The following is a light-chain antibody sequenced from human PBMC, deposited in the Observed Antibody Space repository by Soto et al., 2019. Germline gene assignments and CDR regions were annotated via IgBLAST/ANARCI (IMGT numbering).Light chain of an antibody. CDR1: QSISSS. V-gene: IGKV3-15*01. J-gene: IGKJ1*01. CDR2: GAS. CDR3: KQRADWPWT. Sequence: EIVLTQSPGILSLSPGERASLSCGASQSISSSFLAWYQQKPGQAPRLLIYGASTRATGIPARFSGSGSGTEFTLTISSLQSEDFAVYYCKQRADWPWTFGQGTKVDIK.